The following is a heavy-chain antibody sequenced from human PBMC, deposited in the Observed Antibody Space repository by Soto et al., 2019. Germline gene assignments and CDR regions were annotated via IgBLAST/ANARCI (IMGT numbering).Heavy chain of an antibody. CDR3: ARGLGGSYFIAY. CDR1: GFNFSDYY. CDR2: ISTNSRYI. Sequence: QVQLVESGGGLVKPGGSLRLSCAVSGFNFSDYYMTWLRQAPGKGLEWISYISTNSRYIKYADSIKGRFTISRDNAKSSVYLQMNSLRAEDTAIYYCARGLGGSYFIAYWGQGTLVTVSS. V-gene: IGHV3-11*06. D-gene: IGHD3-10*01. J-gene: IGHJ4*02.